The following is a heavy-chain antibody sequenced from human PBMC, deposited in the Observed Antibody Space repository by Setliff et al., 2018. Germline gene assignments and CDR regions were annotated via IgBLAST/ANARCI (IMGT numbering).Heavy chain of an antibody. J-gene: IGHJ5*02. Sequence: PGGSLRLSCAASGFTFSSYWMSWVRQAPGKGLEWVANIKQDGGEKYYVGSVKGRFTISRDNANNLLYLHMSSLRAEDTAVYYCVPQGPGYGNGWWTNWFDPWGQGTLVTVSS. CDR2: IKQDGGEK. CDR3: VPQGPGYGNGWWTNWFDP. D-gene: IGHD6-19*01. CDR1: GFTFSSYW. V-gene: IGHV3-7*03.